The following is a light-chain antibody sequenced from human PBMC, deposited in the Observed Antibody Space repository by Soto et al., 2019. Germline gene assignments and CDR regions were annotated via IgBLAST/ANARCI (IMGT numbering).Light chain of an antibody. CDR1: SSDVGRYNF. Sequence: QSVLTPPASVSGSPGQSITILCTGTSSDVGRYNFVSWYQQHPGKVRKVMIYEVTKRPSGVSNRFSGSKSGNTAFLTISGLQAEDEADYYCCSDAGSGVYVFGTGTKVTVL. CDR3: CSDAGSGVYV. CDR2: EVT. V-gene: IGLV2-23*02. J-gene: IGLJ1*01.